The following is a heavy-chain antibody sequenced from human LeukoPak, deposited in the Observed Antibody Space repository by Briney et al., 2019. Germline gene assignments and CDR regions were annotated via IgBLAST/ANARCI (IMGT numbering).Heavy chain of an antibody. D-gene: IGHD2-2*01. V-gene: IGHV4-39*01. Sequence: SETLSLTCTVSGGSISSSNYYWGWVRQPPGKGLEWIGSFYNSGSTYYNPSLKSRVTISVDTSKKQFSLRLTSVTAADTAVYYCVLMPGYWGQGILVAVSS. CDR2: FYNSGST. CDR3: VLMPGY. CDR1: GGSISSSNYY. J-gene: IGHJ4*02.